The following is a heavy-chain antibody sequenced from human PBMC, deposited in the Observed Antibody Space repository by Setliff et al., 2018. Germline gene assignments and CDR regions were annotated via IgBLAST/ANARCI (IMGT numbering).Heavy chain of an antibody. CDR2: ISAYNINT. J-gene: IGHJ3*02. CDR3: ARDVFPYHYEGAFDI. D-gene: IGHD3-22*01. Sequence: ASVKVSCKASGYSFGNYGMSWVRQAPGQGLEWMGWISAYNINTNYAQKFQGRVTITTDESTSTAYMELSSLRSEDTAVYYCARDVFPYHYEGAFDIWGQGTMVTVSS. V-gene: IGHV1-18*01. CDR1: GYSFGNYG.